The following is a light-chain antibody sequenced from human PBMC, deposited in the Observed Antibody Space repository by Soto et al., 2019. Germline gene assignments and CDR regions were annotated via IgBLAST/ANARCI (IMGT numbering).Light chain of an antibody. Sequence: QSVLTQPPSVSAAPGQKVTISCSGSSSNIGNNYVSWYQQLPGTAPKLLIYDNNKRPSGIPDRFSGSKSGTSATLGITGLQTGAEADYYCGTWDFSLSAMVFGGGTKLTVL. V-gene: IGLV1-51*01. CDR3: GTWDFSLSAMV. CDR2: DNN. J-gene: IGLJ2*01. CDR1: SSNIGNNY.